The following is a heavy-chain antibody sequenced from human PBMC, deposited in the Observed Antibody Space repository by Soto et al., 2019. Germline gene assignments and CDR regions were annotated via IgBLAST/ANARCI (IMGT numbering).Heavy chain of an antibody. D-gene: IGHD1-26*01. V-gene: IGHV3-33*08. CDR2: IWYDGSNK. Sequence: GGSLRLSCAASGFTFSSYAMHWVRQAPGKGLEWVAVIWYDGSNKYYADSVKGRFTISRDNSKNTLYLQMNSLRAEDTAVYYCARATGPSGSYTFDYWGQGTLVTVSS. CDR1: GFTFSSYA. J-gene: IGHJ4*02. CDR3: ARATGPSGSYTFDY.